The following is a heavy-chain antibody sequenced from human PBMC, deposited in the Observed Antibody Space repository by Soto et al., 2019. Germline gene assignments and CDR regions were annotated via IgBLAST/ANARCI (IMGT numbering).Heavy chain of an antibody. Sequence: GGSLRLSCAASGFTLSSYDMHWVRQATGKGLEWVSAIGTAGDTYYPGSVKGRFTISRENAKNSLYLQMNSLRAGDTAVYYCARADDYGGNLDYWGQGTLVTVSS. J-gene: IGHJ4*02. CDR3: ARADDYGGNLDY. V-gene: IGHV3-13*01. CDR1: GFTLSSYD. D-gene: IGHD4-17*01. CDR2: IGTAGDT.